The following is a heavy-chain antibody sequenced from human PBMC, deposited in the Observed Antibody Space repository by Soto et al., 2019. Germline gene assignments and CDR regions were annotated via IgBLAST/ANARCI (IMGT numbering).Heavy chain of an antibody. CDR2: IYSSGST. CDR3: AREIVYCSRTICYAEDYYYYYMDV. V-gene: IGHV4-59*01. D-gene: IGHD2-2*01. CDR1: GGSISSYY. Sequence: PSETLSLTCTVSGGSISSYYWSWIRQPPGKGLEWIGYIYSSGSTNYNPSLESRVTISVDTSKNQFSLKLSSVTAAGTAVYYCAREIVYCSRTICYAEDYYYYYMDVWGKGTTVTVSS. J-gene: IGHJ6*03.